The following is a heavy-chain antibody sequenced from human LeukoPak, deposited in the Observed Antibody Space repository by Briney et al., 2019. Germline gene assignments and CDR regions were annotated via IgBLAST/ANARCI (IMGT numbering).Heavy chain of an antibody. D-gene: IGHD1-26*01. CDR1: DGSTSSDF. CDR3: ARGLMRGWFDP. J-gene: IGHJ5*02. CDR2: VYYSGST. Sequence: SETLSLTCTVSDGSTSSDFWTWIRQPPGKGLEWIGYVYYSGSTNYNPSLRSRVTISVDTSNKQLSLKLSSVTAADTAVYYCARGLMRGWFDPSGQGTLVTVSS. V-gene: IGHV4-59*01.